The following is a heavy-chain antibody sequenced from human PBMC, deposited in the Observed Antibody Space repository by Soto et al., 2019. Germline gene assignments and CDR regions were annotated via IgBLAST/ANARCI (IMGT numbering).Heavy chain of an antibody. D-gene: IGHD3-16*01. V-gene: IGHV1-18*01. Sequence: GASVKVSCKASGYTFTSYGISWVRQAPGQGLEWMGWISAYNGNTNYAQKLQGRVTMTTDTSTSTAYMELRSLRSDDTAVYYCARVGEYSNRPYYFDYWGQGTLVTVSS. CDR1: GYTFTSYG. CDR3: ARVGEYSNRPYYFDY. CDR2: ISAYNGNT. J-gene: IGHJ4*02.